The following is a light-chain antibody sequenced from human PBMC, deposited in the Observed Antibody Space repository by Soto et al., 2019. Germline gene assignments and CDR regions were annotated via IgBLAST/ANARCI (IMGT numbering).Light chain of an antibody. V-gene: IGKV4-1*01. Sequence: DFVMTQSPDSLAVSLGERATINCKSSQSVLYSSNNKNYLAWYQQKTGQPPKLLIYWASTRESGVPDRFSGSGSGKDFTLTISILQAEDVAVYCCQQYYNPPYTFGQGTKLEIK. J-gene: IGKJ2*01. CDR2: WAS. CDR3: QQYYNPPYT. CDR1: QSVLYSSNNKNY.